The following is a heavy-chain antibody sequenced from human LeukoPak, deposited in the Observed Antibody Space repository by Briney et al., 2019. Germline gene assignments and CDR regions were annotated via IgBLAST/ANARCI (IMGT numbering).Heavy chain of an antibody. D-gene: IGHD2-2*01. CDR2: ISSSSSYI. J-gene: IGHJ6*03. CDR3: AREAFVAEGSSTYYMDV. V-gene: IGHV3-21*01. CDR1: GFTFSSYS. Sequence: GGSLRLSCAASGFTFSSYSMNWVRQAPGKGLEWVSSISSSSSYIYYADSVKGRFTISRDNAKNSLYLQMNSLRAEDTAVYYCAREAFVAEGSSTYYMDVWGKGTTVTVSS.